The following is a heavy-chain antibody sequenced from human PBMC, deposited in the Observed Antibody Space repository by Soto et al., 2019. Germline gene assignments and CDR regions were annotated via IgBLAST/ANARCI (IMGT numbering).Heavy chain of an antibody. CDR2: IDRDGNEK. CDR1: EFTLSSHW. Sequence: EVQLVESGGGLVQPGGSLRLSCAASEFTLSSHWMTWVRQAPGKGLEWVAKIDRDGNEKSYVDSVKGRFTISRDNAKNSLYLQMNSLRAEDMALYYCVREALWLGRDDAFDLWGQGTMVIVSS. J-gene: IGHJ3*01. CDR3: VREALWLGRDDAFDL. V-gene: IGHV3-7*04. D-gene: IGHD3-10*01.